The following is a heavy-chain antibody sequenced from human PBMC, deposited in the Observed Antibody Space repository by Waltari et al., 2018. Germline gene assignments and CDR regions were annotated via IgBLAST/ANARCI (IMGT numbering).Heavy chain of an antibody. CDR1: GYSLTGNY. J-gene: IGHJ4*02. V-gene: IGHV1-2*02. D-gene: IGHD2-8*01. CDR2: INPNSGGT. Sequence: QEHLVQSGAEAGKPEASVEVPCKASGYSLTGNYIHWVRQAPGQGLEWMGWINPNSGGTNYAQKFQGRVTVTRDTSISTAYMEVSSLRSDDTAVYYCAKSPWNGPLDYWGQGTLVTVSS. CDR3: AKSPWNGPLDY.